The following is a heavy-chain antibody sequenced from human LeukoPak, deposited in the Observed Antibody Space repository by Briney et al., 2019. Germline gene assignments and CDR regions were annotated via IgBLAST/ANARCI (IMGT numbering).Heavy chain of an antibody. J-gene: IGHJ4*02. CDR2: ISGSGGST. D-gene: IGHD3-3*01. Sequence: PGGSLRLSCAASGFTFSNAWMSWVRQAPGKGLEWVSAISGSGGSTYYADSVKGRFTISRDNSKNTLYLQMNSLRAEDTAVYYCAKGEFDYDFWSGYYFPFDYWGQGTLVTVSS. CDR1: GFTFSNAW. V-gene: IGHV3-23*01. CDR3: AKGEFDYDFWSGYYFPFDY.